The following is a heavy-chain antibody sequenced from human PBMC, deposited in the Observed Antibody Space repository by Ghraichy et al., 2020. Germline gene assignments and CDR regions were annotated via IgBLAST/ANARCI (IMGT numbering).Heavy chain of an antibody. J-gene: IGHJ6*02. D-gene: IGHD3-3*01. CDR2: VYYTGNT. V-gene: IGHV4-39*07. CDR3: ARALSRYDFWSGYYRADYYDYGMDV. CDR1: GGSISSTSYY. Sequence: SETLSLTCTVSGGSISSTSYYWSWIRQPPGKGLEWIGSVYYTGNTHYNPSLKSRVTISAATSKKQFSLKLSSVTAADTAVYYCARALSRYDFWSGYYRADYYDYGMDVWGPGTTVTVSS.